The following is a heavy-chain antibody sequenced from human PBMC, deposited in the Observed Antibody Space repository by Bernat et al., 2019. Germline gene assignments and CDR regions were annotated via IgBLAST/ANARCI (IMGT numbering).Heavy chain of an antibody. CDR3: ARGPYCSSTSCVDY. J-gene: IGHJ4*02. CDR1: GGSFSGYY. D-gene: IGHD2-2*01. CDR2: INHSGST. Sequence: QVQLQQWGAGLLKPSETLSLTCAVYGGSFSGYYWSWIRQPPGKGLEWIGEINHSGSTNYNPSLKSRVTISVDTSKSQFSLKLGSVTAADTAVYYCARGPYCSSTSCVDYWGQGTLVTVSS. V-gene: IGHV4-34*01.